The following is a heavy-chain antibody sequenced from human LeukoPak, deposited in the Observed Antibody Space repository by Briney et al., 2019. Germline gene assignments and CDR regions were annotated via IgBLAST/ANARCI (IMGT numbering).Heavy chain of an antibody. D-gene: IGHD3-9*01. V-gene: IGHV4-34*01. Sequence: PSETLSLTCAVYGGSFSGYYWSWIRQPPGKGLEWIGEINHSGSTNYNPSLKSRVTISVDTSKNQFSLKLSSVTAADTAVYYCARQRGKMRYFDFVALDYWGQGTLVTVSS. CDR2: INHSGST. CDR1: GGSFSGYY. CDR3: ARQRGKMRYFDFVALDY. J-gene: IGHJ4*02.